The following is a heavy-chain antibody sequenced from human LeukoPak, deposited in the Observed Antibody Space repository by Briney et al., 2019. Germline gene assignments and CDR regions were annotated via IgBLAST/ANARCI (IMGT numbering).Heavy chain of an antibody. CDR3: ARAPYYDFWSGYPPDY. V-gene: IGHV3-74*01. J-gene: IGHJ4*02. CDR1: GFTFRSYW. CDR2: INSDGSST. Sequence: GGSLRLSCAASGFTFRSYWMHWVRQAPGKGLVWVSRINSDGSSTNYADSVKGRFTTSRDNDQNTLYLQINSRGAEDTAVYYCARAPYYDFWSGYPPDYWGQGTLVTVSS. D-gene: IGHD3-3*01.